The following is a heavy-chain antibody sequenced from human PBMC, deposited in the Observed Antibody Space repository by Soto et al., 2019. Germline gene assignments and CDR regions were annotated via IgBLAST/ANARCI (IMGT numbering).Heavy chain of an antibody. CDR1: GFTFSKYW. CDR2: INSEGAFS. Sequence: GGSLRLSCAASGFTFSKYWLHWVRQAPGKGLVWVSRINSEGAFSNYADSVKGRFTISRDDAKNTLYLQMNSVRAEDTAVYYCVRVFCSTTSCSNRGSFDYWGQRALVTVSS. V-gene: IGHV3-74*01. D-gene: IGHD2-2*01. CDR3: VRVFCSTTSCSNRGSFDY. J-gene: IGHJ4*02.